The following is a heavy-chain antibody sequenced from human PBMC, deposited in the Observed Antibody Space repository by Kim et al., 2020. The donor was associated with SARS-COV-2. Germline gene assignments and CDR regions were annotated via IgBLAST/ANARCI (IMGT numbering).Heavy chain of an antibody. Sequence: SQTLSLTCVISGDSVFTNDVGWHWIRQSPSRGLEWLGRTYYRSKWYNDYAVSVKSRITISPDTSKNQFSLQLNSVTPEKTAVYYCARGHFYAFDSWGQGT. V-gene: IGHV6-1*01. D-gene: IGHD3-3*02. CDR1: GDSVFTNDVG. CDR3: ARGHFYAFDS. CDR2: TYYRSKWYN. J-gene: IGHJ3*01.